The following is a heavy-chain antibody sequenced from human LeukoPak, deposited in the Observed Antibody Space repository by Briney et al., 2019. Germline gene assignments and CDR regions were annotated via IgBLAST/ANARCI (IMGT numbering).Heavy chain of an antibody. V-gene: IGHV4-59*08. CDR2: LSYTGST. Sequence: SETLSLTCAVSGASISNYYWSWIRQPPGKGLEWIGYLSYTGSTNYNPSLKSRVTISGDTSKNQFSLKLTSVTAADTAVYYCAGLQGRGDNYLDFWGQGALVTVSS. J-gene: IGHJ4*02. CDR3: AGLQGRGDNYLDF. CDR1: GASISNYY. D-gene: IGHD7-27*01.